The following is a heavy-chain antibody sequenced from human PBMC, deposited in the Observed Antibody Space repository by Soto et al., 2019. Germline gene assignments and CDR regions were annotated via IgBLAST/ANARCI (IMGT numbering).Heavy chain of an antibody. J-gene: IGHJ3*02. CDR3: ARDSRIDVSYDASDI. Sequence: QVQLVESGGGVVQPGTSLRLSCEASGFTFSNYGVHWVRQAPGKGLAWVAVVSYDGGDEYYADSVKGRFSVSRDNSRYTVYLQMNSLRPEDTGVYYCARDSRIDVSYDASDIWGQGTKVTVSS. CDR2: VSYDGGDE. V-gene: IGHV3-30*03. D-gene: IGHD2-15*01. CDR1: GFTFSNYG.